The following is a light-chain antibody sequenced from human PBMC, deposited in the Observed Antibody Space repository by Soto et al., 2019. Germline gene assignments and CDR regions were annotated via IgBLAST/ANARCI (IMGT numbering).Light chain of an antibody. Sequence: EIVMTQSPATLSVSPGERATLSCRASQSVSSNLAWYQQKPGQAPKLLIYGASTRATGIQARFSGSGSGTEFTLTIGSLQSEDFAVYYCQQYNNWPFTFGPGTKVDI. CDR2: GAS. CDR1: QSVSSN. J-gene: IGKJ3*01. V-gene: IGKV3-15*01. CDR3: QQYNNWPFT.